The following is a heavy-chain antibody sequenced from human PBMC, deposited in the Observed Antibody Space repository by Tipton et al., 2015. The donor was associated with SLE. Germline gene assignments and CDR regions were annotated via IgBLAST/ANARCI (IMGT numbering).Heavy chain of an antibody. J-gene: IGHJ4*02. CDR3: AKTLFGDYGDS. Sequence: QSGAEVKKPGASVKVSCKASGYTFTTYGISWVRQAPGQGLEWMGWINVYNGNTNYAQKPQGRVTLTTDTSTSTAYMELRSLKTDDTAVYYCAKTLFGDYGDSWGQGTLVTVYS. CDR1: GYTFTTYG. D-gene: IGHD4-17*01. CDR2: INVYNGNT. V-gene: IGHV1-18*01.